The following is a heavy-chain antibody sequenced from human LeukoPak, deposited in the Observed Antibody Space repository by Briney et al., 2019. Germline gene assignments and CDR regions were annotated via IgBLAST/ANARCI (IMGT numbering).Heavy chain of an antibody. Sequence: GGSLRLSCAASGFTFSSYAMSWVRQAPGKGLKWVSAISGSGGSTYYADSVKGRFTISRDNSKNTLYLQMNSLRAEDTAVYYCAKTDSSSWYVSNWFDPWGQGTLVTVSS. CDR3: AKTDSSSWYVSNWFDP. D-gene: IGHD6-13*01. V-gene: IGHV3-23*01. CDR1: GFTFSSYA. J-gene: IGHJ5*02. CDR2: ISGSGGST.